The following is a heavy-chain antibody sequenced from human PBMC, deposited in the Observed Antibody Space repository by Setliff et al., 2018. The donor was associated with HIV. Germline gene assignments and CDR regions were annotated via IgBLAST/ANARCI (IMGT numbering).Heavy chain of an antibody. CDR3: HSGYDTEEQSYFDY. V-gene: IGHV3-23*01. CDR2: ISGSGYGT. J-gene: IGHJ4*02. D-gene: IGHD5-12*01. CDR1: GFTFSSYA. Sequence: GGSLRLSCAASGFTFSSYAMSWVRQAPGKGLEWVSGISGSGYGTFYADSVKGRFTISRDNAKNTLYLQMNSLRAEDTGVYYCHSGYDTEEQSYFDYWGQGALVTVSS.